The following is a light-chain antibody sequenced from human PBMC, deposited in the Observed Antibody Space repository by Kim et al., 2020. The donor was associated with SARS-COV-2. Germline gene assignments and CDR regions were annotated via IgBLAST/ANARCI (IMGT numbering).Light chain of an antibody. CDR3: QVWDSSSWV. V-gene: IGLV3-21*04. Sequence: VAPGKTARIICGGNNIGSKSVHWYQQKPGQAPVLVIYYDSDRPSGIPERFSGSNSGNTATLTISRVEAGDEANYYCQVWDSSSWVFGGGTQLTVL. CDR2: YDS. CDR1: NIGSKS. J-gene: IGLJ3*02.